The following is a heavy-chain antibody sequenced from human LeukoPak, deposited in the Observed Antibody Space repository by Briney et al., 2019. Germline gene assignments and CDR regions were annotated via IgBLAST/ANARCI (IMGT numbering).Heavy chain of an antibody. V-gene: IGHV4-39*07. CDR3: ARRYSITMVRGVIIHTYYMDV. Sequence: SETLSLTCTVSGGSISSSSYYWGWIRQPPGKGLEWIGSIYYSGSTYYNPSLKSRVTISVDTSKNQFSLKLSSVTAADTAVYYCARRYSITMVRGVIIHTYYMDVWGKGTTVTISS. J-gene: IGHJ6*03. CDR1: GGSISSSSYY. CDR2: IYYSGST. D-gene: IGHD3-10*01.